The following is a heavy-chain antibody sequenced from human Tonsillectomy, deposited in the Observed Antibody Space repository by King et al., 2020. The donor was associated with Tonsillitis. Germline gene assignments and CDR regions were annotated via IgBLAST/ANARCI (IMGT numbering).Heavy chain of an antibody. D-gene: IGHD5-24*01. J-gene: IGHJ4*02. CDR3: TKEEMTTIFNFDY. V-gene: IGHV3-30*18. Sequence: VQLVESGGGVVQPGRSLRLTCAASGFIFSSYGMHWVRQAPGKGLEWVAVISSDGSNKFYSDSVKGRFTISRDNSKNTLYLEMNSLRAGDTAMYYCTKEEMTTIFNFDYWGQGTLVTVSS. CDR2: ISSDGSNK. CDR1: GFIFSSYG.